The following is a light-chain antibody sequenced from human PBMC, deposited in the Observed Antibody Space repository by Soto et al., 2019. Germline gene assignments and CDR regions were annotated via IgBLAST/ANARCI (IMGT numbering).Light chain of an antibody. CDR3: SSYTSRSTYV. Sequence: QSALTQPASVSGSPGQSITISCTGTSSDVGAYNWVSWFQQHPGKAPTFIISEVSKRPSGISNRFSGSKSGNTASLTISGLQAEDEADYYCSSYTSRSTYVFGTGTKVTVL. V-gene: IGLV2-14*01. CDR2: EVS. CDR1: SSDVGAYNW. J-gene: IGLJ1*01.